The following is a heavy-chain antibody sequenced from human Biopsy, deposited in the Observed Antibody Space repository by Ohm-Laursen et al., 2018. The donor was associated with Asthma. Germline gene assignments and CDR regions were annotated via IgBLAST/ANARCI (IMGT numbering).Heavy chain of an antibody. Sequence: SDTLSLTCTVSGGSVSSGSYYWSSIRQPPGKGLALIGNIYYRGSTNYNPSLKSRVTISVDTSKNQFSLRLNSVTAADTAVYYCARGPNYHGSGRAPIGMDVWGQGTTVTVSS. D-gene: IGHD3-10*01. CDR1: GGSVSSGSYY. CDR2: IYYRGST. CDR3: ARGPNYHGSGRAPIGMDV. V-gene: IGHV4-61*01. J-gene: IGHJ6*02.